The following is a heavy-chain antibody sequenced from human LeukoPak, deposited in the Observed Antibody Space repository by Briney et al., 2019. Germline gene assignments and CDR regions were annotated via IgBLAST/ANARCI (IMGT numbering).Heavy chain of an antibody. CDR1: GYTLTELS. CDR3: ARELRRDKY. V-gene: IGHV1-8*01. D-gene: IGHD1-1*01. Sequence: ASVKVSCKVSGYTLTELSMHWVRQATGQGLEWMGYMNPGSGNTGYAQNFQGRVTLTVNTSITTAYMELSSLRPEDTAVYYCARELRRDKYWGQGTLVTVSS. CDR2: MNPGSGNT. J-gene: IGHJ4*02.